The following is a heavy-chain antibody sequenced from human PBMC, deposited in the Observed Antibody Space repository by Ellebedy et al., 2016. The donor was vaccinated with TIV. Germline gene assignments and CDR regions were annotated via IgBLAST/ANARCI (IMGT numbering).Heavy chain of an antibody. CDR3: ARGWGSGSYYNVLDY. V-gene: IGHV3-21*01. CDR1: GFTFSSYS. D-gene: IGHD3-10*01. J-gene: IGHJ4*02. Sequence: GESLKISCAASGFTFSSYSMNWVRQAPGKGLEWVSSIRNSSSYTYYADSVKGRFIISRDNSKNTLYLQMNSLRADDTAVYYCARGWGSGSYYNVLDYWGQGTLVTVSS. CDR2: IRNSSSYT.